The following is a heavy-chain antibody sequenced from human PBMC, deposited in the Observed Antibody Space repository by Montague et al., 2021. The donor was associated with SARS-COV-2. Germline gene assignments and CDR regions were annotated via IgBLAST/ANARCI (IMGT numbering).Heavy chain of an antibody. V-gene: IGHV3-7*01. J-gene: IGHJ5*02. CDR1: GFTFSSYW. D-gene: IGHD3-9*01. CDR2: IKQGGSEK. CDR3: ARSHPYYDILTGWGWFDP. Sequence: SLRLSCSASGFTFSSYWMSWVRQAPGKGLEWVANIKQGGSEKYYVDSVKGRFTISRDNAKNSLYLQMNSLRAEDTAVYYCARSHPYYDILTGWGWFDPWGQGTLVTVSS.